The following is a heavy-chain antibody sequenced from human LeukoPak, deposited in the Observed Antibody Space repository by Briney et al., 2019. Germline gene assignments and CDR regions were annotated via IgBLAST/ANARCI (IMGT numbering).Heavy chain of an antibody. V-gene: IGHV3-74*01. Sequence: GGSPRLSCAASGFTFSSYWMHWVRQAPGKGLVWVSRINSDGSSTSYADSVKGRFTISRDNAKNTLYLQMNSLRAEDTAVYYCARVRYIVATSGDFDYWGQGTLVTVSS. J-gene: IGHJ4*02. CDR1: GFTFSSYW. D-gene: IGHD5-12*01. CDR3: ARVRYIVATSGDFDY. CDR2: INSDGSST.